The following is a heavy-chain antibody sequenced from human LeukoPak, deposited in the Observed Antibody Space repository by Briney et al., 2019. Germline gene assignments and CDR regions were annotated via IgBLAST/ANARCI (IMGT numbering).Heavy chain of an antibody. D-gene: IGHD2-2*01. J-gene: IGHJ3*02. CDR2: ISVSGGST. CDR1: GFTFSSYA. V-gene: IGHV3-23*01. CDR3: AAQYQLPSNAFDI. Sequence: GGSLRLSCAASGFTFSSYAMSWVRQAPGKGLEWVSAISVSGGSTFYADSVKGRFTISRDNSKNTLYLLMNSLRAEDTAVYYCAAQYQLPSNAFDIWGQGTMVTVPS.